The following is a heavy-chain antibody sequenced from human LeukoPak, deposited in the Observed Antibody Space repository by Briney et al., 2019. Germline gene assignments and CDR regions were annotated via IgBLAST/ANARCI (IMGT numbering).Heavy chain of an antibody. Sequence: SETLSLTCAVYGGSFSGYYWSWIRQPPGKGLEWIGEINHSGSTNYNPSLKSRVTISVDTSKNQFSLKLSSVTAADTAVYYCARRGLRYFDWSPNDNGYFQHWGQGTLVTVSS. CDR2: INHSGST. V-gene: IGHV4-34*01. CDR1: GGSFSGYY. CDR3: ARRGLRYFDWSPNDNGYFQH. J-gene: IGHJ1*01. D-gene: IGHD3-9*01.